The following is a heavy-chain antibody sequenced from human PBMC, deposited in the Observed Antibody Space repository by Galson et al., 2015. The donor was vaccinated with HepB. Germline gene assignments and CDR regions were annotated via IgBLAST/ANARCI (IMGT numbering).Heavy chain of an antibody. J-gene: IGHJ1*01. CDR2: INHSGST. Sequence: SETLSLTCAVYGGSFSGYYWSWIRQPPGKGLEWIGEINHSGSTNYNPSLKSRVTISVDTSKNQFSLKLSSVTAADTAVYYCARGRIGYCSSTSCYTGSWYFQHWGQGTLVTVSS. CDR3: ARGRIGYCSSTSCYTGSWYFQH. D-gene: IGHD2-2*02. V-gene: IGHV4-34*01. CDR1: GGSFSGYY.